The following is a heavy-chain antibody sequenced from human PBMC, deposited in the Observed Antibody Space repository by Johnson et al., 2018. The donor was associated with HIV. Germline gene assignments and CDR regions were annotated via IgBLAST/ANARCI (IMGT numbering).Heavy chain of an antibody. CDR2: ISSGGGTT. V-gene: IGHV3-11*04. CDR1: GFIFSDYY. Sequence: QVQLVESGGGLVKPGGSLRLSCTASGFIFSDYYLNWIRQAPGKGLEWISFISSGGGTTSYSDSVKGRFPTSRDNSKNTLYLQMNSLRVEDTAVYYCVQGYHDILSGNYDAFDIWGQGTMVIVSS. D-gene: IGHD3-9*01. J-gene: IGHJ3*02. CDR3: VQGYHDILSGNYDAFDI.